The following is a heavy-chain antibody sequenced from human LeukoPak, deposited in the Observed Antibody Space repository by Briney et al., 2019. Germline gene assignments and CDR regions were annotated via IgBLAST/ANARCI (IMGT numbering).Heavy chain of an antibody. CDR1: GFTFSDYS. CDR3: ARDQDYYDSSGYPGY. D-gene: IGHD3-22*01. Sequence: GSLRLSFAASGFTFSDYSMSWIRQAPGKGLEWVSYISSSGSTIYYADSVKGRFTISRDNAKNSLYLQMNSLRAEDTAVYYCARDQDYYDSSGYPGYWGQGTLVTVSS. V-gene: IGHV3-11*01. CDR2: ISSSGSTI. J-gene: IGHJ4*02.